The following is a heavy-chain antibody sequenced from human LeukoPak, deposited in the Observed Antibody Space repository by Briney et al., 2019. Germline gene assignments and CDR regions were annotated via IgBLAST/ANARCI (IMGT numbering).Heavy chain of an antibody. CDR1: GFTFGDYV. J-gene: IGHJ4*02. V-gene: IGHV3-49*03. CDR3: TRVRSPGGYYFDY. Sequence: GGSLRLSCTASGFTFGDYVLNWFRQTPGKGLEWVGLMRSKVHGGTVEYAASVKGRFTISRDDSKSIAYLQMNSLKTEDTAVYYCTRVRSPGGYYFDYWGQGTLVTVSS. D-gene: IGHD3-16*01. CDR2: MRSKVHGGTV.